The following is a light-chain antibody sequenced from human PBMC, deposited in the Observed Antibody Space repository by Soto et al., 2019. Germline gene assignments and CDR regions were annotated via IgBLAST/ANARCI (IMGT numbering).Light chain of an antibody. CDR3: SSYTSSSTRGV. J-gene: IGLJ2*01. CDR1: SSDVGGYNY. Sequence: QSALTQPASVSGSPGQSITISCTGTSSDVGGYNYVSWYQQHPGKAPKLMIHDVSNRPSGVSNRFSGSKSGNTASLTISGLQAEDEADYYCSSYTSSSTRGVFGGGTKVTVL. CDR2: DVS. V-gene: IGLV2-14*01.